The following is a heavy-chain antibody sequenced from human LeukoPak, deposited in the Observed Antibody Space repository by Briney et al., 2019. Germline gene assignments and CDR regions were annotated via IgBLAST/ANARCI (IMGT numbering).Heavy chain of an antibody. V-gene: IGHV3-48*04. D-gene: IGHD3-3*01. Sequence: GGSLRLSCAASGFTFSSYSMNWVRQAPGKGLERVSYISSSSSTIYYADSVKGRFTISRDNAKNSLYLQMNSLRAEDTAVYYCARDRFDDPYAFDIWGQGTMVTVSS. CDR1: GFTFSSYS. J-gene: IGHJ3*02. CDR2: ISSSSSTI. CDR3: ARDRFDDPYAFDI.